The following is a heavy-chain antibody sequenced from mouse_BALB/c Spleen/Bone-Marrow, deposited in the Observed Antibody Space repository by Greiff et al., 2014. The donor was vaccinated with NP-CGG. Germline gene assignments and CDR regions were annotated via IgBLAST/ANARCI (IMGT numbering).Heavy chain of an antibody. V-gene: IGHV5-9-1*01. J-gene: IGHJ2*01. D-gene: IGHD2-4*01. CDR1: GCTFSSYA. CDR2: ISSGGSYT. Sequence: DVMLVESGGGLVKPGGSLELSCAASGCTFSSYAMSWVRQTPEKRLEWVATISSGGSYTYYPDSVKGRFTISRDNAKNTLYLQMSSLRSEDTAMYYCARHGITRLLDYWGQGTTLTVSS. CDR3: ARHGITRLLDY.